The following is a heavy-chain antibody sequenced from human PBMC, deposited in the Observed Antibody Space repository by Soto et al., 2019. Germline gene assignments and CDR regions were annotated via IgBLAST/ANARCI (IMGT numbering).Heavy chain of an antibody. Sequence: SETLSLTCTVSGGSISSGDYYWSWIRQPPGKGLEWIGYIYYSGSTYYNPSLKSRVTISVDTSKNQFSLKLSSVTAADTAVYYCDRFLEWMQNFDYWGQGTLVTVSS. CDR1: GGSISSGDYY. D-gene: IGHD3-3*01. CDR2: IYYSGST. CDR3: DRFLEWMQNFDY. J-gene: IGHJ4*02. V-gene: IGHV4-30-4*01.